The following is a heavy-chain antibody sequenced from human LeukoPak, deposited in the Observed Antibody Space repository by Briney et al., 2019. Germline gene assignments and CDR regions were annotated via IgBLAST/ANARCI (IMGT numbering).Heavy chain of an antibody. Sequence: PGGSLRLSCAASGFIFSNYAMHWVRQAPGEGLEWLSGISNTGRATDYADSIKGRFTISRDNSKNTVFLQMNSLRAEDTAEYFCAHQVPPNDEFFDHWGQGTLVTVSS. CDR2: ISNTGRAT. J-gene: IGHJ5*02. CDR3: AHQVPPNDEFFDH. CDR1: GFIFSNYA. V-gene: IGHV3-23*01.